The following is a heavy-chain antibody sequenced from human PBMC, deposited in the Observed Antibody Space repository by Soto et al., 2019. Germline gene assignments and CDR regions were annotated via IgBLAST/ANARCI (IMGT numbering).Heavy chain of an antibody. CDR3: ASTSSGLYYYYMDV. D-gene: IGHD2-8*02. J-gene: IGHJ6*03. V-gene: IGHV3-66*01. CDR2: IYKGANT. CDR1: RFTVSSNY. Sequence: EVQLVESGGGLVQPGGSLRLSCATSRFTVSSNYMSWVRQAPGKGLEWVSIIYKGANTYYADSVKGRFTISRDNSKNTLYLQMNSLSAEDTAVYYCASTSSGLYYYYMDVWGKGTTVTVSS.